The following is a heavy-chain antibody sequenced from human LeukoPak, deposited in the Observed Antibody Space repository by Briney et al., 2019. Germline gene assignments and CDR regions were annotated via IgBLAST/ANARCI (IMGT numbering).Heavy chain of an antibody. CDR3: AKSTSGYSSSWYDY. Sequence: GGSLRLSCAASGFTFSSYAMSWVRQAPGKGLEWVSAISGSGGSTYYADSVKGRFTISRDNSKNTLYLQMNSLRAEDAAVYYCAKSTSGYSSSWYDYWGQGTLVTVSS. J-gene: IGHJ4*02. V-gene: IGHV3-23*01. D-gene: IGHD6-13*01. CDR1: GFTFSSYA. CDR2: ISGSGGST.